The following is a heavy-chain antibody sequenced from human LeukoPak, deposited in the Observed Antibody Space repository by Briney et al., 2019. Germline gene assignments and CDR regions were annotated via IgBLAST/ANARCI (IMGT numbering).Heavy chain of an antibody. D-gene: IGHD3-10*01. CDR2: IYYSGST. CDR1: GGSISNGGYN. V-gene: IGHV4-31*03. J-gene: IGHJ4*02. Sequence: SQTLSLTCTVSGGSISNGGYNWSWIPQHPGKGLEWIGNIYYSGSTYYNPSINRRTTISVNTTKKQFSLKLSSVAAADTAVYYCAREQRMVRGVITLDYWGQGTLVSVSS. CDR3: AREQRMVRGVITLDY.